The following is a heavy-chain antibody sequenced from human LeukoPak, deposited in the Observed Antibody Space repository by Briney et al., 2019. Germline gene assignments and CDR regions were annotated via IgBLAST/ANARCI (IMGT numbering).Heavy chain of an antibody. D-gene: IGHD5-12*01. CDR1: GFTFSSYS. CDR2: ISSSSSYI. V-gene: IGHV3-21*01. Sequence: PGGSLRLCCAAPGFTFSSYSMNWVRQAPGKGLEWVSSISSSSSYIYYADSVKGRFTISRDNAKNSLYLQMNSLRAEDTAVYYCARVQSRVDIVASDYWGQGTLVTVSS. CDR3: ARVQSRVDIVASDY. J-gene: IGHJ4*02.